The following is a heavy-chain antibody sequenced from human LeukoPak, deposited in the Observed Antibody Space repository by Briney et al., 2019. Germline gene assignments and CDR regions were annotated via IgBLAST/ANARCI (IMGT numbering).Heavy chain of an antibody. CDR3: ARARELRFLAQYYYYGMDV. CDR1: GYTFTSYG. D-gene: IGHD3-3*01. CDR2: INPSGGST. J-gene: IGHJ6*02. Sequence: ASVKVSCKASGYTFTSYGSSWVRQAPGQGLEWMGIINPSGGSTSYAQKFQGRVTMTRDTSTSTVYMELSSLRSEDTAVYYCARARELRFLAQYYYYGMDVWGQGTTVTVSS. V-gene: IGHV1-46*01.